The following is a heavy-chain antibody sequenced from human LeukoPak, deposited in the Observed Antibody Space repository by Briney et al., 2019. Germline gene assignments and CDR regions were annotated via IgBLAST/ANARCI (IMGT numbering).Heavy chain of an antibody. Sequence: PSETLSLTCTVADDSISSYYWTWIRQSPGKRLEWLAYMLFSGATTYNSSLRSRVSVLVDTSKNQFSLKLSSVSAADTAVYYCARLPYYYDSHGFRDYHCYMDVWGKGTTVTVSS. CDR3: ARLPYYYDSHGFRDYHCYMDV. J-gene: IGHJ6*03. CDR1: DDSISSYY. CDR2: MLFSGAT. D-gene: IGHD3-22*01. V-gene: IGHV4-59*08.